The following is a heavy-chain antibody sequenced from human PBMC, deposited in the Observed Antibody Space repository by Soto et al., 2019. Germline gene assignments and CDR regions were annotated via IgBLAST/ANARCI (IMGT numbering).Heavy chain of an antibody. Sequence: GGSLRLSCAGSGFTFSDHYMDWVRQAPGKGLEWLGRIRNKVNSYTTEYAASVKGRFTISRDDSKNSLYLQMNSLKTEDTAMYYCARPYYYDNSAYYLDYWGQGALVTVPQ. D-gene: IGHD3-22*01. CDR1: GFTFSDHY. CDR2: IRNKVNSYTT. CDR3: ARPYYYDNSAYYLDY. J-gene: IGHJ4*02. V-gene: IGHV3-72*01.